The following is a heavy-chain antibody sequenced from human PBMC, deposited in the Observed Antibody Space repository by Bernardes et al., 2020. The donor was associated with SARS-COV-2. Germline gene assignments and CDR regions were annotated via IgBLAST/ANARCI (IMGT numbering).Heavy chain of an antibody. CDR2: INPNSGGT. D-gene: IGHD3-22*01. V-gene: IGHV1-2*02. J-gene: IGHJ6*04. Sequence: ASVNVSCKASGYPFTGYYIHWVRQAPGQGLEWMGWINPNSGGTNYAQNFQGRVTMTRDTSIGTAYMELSGLRFDDTAVYYCALPPTNYDRYAMDLWGKGTTVTVSS. CDR1: GYPFTGYY. CDR3: ALPPTNYDRYAMDL.